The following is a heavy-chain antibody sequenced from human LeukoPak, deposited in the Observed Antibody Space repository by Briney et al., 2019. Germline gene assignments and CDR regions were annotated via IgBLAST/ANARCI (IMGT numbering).Heavy chain of an antibody. V-gene: IGHV4-30-4*01. CDR3: ARDLYYDFWSGFNYGMDV. D-gene: IGHD3-3*01. J-gene: IGHJ6*02. Sequence: SETLSLTCTVSGGSISSGDYYWSWIRQPPGKGLEWIGYIYYSGSTYYNPSLKSRVTISVDTSKNQFSLKLSSVTAADTAVYYCARDLYYDFWSGFNYGMDVWGQGTTVTVSS. CDR2: IYYSGST. CDR1: GGSISSGDYY.